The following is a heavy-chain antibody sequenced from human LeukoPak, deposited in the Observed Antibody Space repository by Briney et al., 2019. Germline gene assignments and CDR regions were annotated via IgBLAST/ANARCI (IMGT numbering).Heavy chain of an antibody. Sequence: ASVKVSCKASGYTFTSYDINWVRQATGQGLEWMGWMNPNSGNTGYAQKFQGRVTMTRNTSISTAYMELSSLRSEDTAVYYCAKGILQLAYYGMDVWGQGTTVTVSS. CDR2: MNPNSGNT. CDR3: AKGILQLAYYGMDV. CDR1: GYTFTSYD. D-gene: IGHD6-6*01. J-gene: IGHJ6*02. V-gene: IGHV1-8*01.